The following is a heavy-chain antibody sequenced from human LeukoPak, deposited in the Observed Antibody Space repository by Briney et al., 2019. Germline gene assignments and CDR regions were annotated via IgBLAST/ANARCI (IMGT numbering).Heavy chain of an antibody. V-gene: IGHV4-34*01. D-gene: IGHD2-21*02. CDR1: GGSFSDYF. J-gene: IGHJ3*02. Sequence: PSETLSLTCIVYGGSFSDYFWSWIRQSRWKGVEWIGDIDDGGNTTYNPSLMSRVLVSLEKSKRQYSLGKRSVAAADTAVYYCARFSRITWGDWGDAFDIWGQGTTVTVSS. CDR2: IDDGGNT. CDR3: ARFSRITWGDWGDAFDI.